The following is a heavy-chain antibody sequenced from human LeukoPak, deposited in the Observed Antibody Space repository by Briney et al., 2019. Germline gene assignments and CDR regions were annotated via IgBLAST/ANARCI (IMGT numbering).Heavy chain of an antibody. V-gene: IGHV3-74*01. CDR1: GFTFNRYW. CDR3: ARVPYYGSSGFDFDY. J-gene: IGHJ4*02. CDR2: INSDGSST. Sequence: GGSLRLSCAASGFTFNRYWMHWVRQAPGKGLVWVSRINSDGSSTSYADSVQGRFTISRDSAKNTLFLQMNSLRAEDTAVYYCARVPYYGSSGFDFDYWGQGSLVTVSP. D-gene: IGHD3-22*01.